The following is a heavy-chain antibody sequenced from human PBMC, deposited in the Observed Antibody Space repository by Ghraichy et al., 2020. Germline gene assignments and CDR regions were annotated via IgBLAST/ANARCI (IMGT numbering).Heavy chain of an antibody. Sequence: GESLNISCAASGFTFSSYSMNWVRQAPGKGLEWVSSISSSSSYIYYADSVKGRFTISRDNAKNSLYLQMNSLRAEDTAVYYCARGNPAVRGFDPWGQGTLVTVSS. CDR1: GFTFSSYS. V-gene: IGHV3-21*01. D-gene: IGHD2-2*01. CDR2: ISSSSSYI. J-gene: IGHJ5*02. CDR3: ARGNPAVRGFDP.